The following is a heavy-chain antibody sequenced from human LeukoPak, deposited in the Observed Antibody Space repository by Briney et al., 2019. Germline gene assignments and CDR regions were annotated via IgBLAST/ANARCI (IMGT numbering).Heavy chain of an antibody. CDR3: ARGQLAADFDY. Sequence: GSLRLSCAASGITFRGYQMNWVRQAPGKGLEWVSYISSSSTIIHYADSVKGRFTISRDNAKNSLYLQMNSLRVEDTAVYYCARGQLAADFDYWGQGTLVTVSS. V-gene: IGHV3-48*03. CDR1: GITFRGYQ. CDR2: ISSSSTII. J-gene: IGHJ4*02. D-gene: IGHD6-13*01.